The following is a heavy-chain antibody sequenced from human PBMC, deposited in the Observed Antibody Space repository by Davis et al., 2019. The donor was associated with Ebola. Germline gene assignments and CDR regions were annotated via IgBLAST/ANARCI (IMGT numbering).Heavy chain of an antibody. V-gene: IGHV3-33*08. CDR3: ARDPQGAGLTTDLYYYYGMDV. CDR2: IWYDGSNK. CDR1: GFTFSSYG. Sequence: GESLKISCAASGFTFSSYGMHWVRQAPGKGLEWVAVIWYDGSNKNYAESVKGRFTISRDNSKNTLYLQMNSLRAEDTAVYYCARDPQGAGLTTDLYYYYGMDVWGKGTTVTVSS. D-gene: IGHD4-17*01. J-gene: IGHJ6*04.